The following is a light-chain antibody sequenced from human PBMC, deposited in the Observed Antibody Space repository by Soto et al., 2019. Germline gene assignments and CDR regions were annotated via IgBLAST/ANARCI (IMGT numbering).Light chain of an antibody. CDR1: QSVSIN. Sequence: EIVMTQSPSALSVSPGERATLSCRASQSVSINLAWYQQKPDQAPRLVISGASTRATGIPARFSGSGSGTDFTLTISRLEPEDFAVYYCQQYGSSPRTFGQRTKVDI. CDR3: QQYGSSPRT. CDR2: GAS. J-gene: IGKJ1*01. V-gene: IGKV3-15*01.